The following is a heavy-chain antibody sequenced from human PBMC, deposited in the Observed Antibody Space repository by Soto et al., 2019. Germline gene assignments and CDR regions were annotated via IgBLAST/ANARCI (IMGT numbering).Heavy chain of an antibody. V-gene: IGHV3-33*01. CDR2: IWYDGSNK. CDR3: ARVGTLGYCSGGSCYPDY. Sequence: GGSLRLSCAASGFTFSSYGMHWVRQAPGKGLEWVAVIWYDGSNKYYADSVKGRFTISRDNSKNTLYLQMNSLRAEDTAVYYCARVGTLGYCSGGSCYPDYWGQGTLVTVSS. D-gene: IGHD2-15*01. CDR1: GFTFSSYG. J-gene: IGHJ4*02.